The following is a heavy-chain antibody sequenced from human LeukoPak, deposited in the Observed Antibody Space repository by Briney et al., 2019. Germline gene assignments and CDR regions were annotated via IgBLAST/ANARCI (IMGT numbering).Heavy chain of an antibody. V-gene: IGHV4-34*01. D-gene: IGHD6-13*01. CDR1: GGSISSYY. J-gene: IGHJ4*02. CDR2: INHSGST. Sequence: PSETLSLTCTVSGGSISSYYWSWIRQPPGKGLEWIGEINHSGSTNYNPSLKSRVTISVDTSKNQFSLKLSAVTAADTAVYYCARGPGIAAAGPFDYWGEGTLVTVSS. CDR3: ARGPGIAAAGPFDY.